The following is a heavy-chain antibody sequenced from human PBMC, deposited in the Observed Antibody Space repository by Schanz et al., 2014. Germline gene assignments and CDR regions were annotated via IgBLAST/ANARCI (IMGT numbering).Heavy chain of an antibody. CDR2: INTGSGDT. CDR1: GYTFTSYG. Sequence: QVQLVQSGAEVKKPGASVKVSCKASGYTFTSYGISWVRPAPGQGLEWMGWINTGSGDTEDSQNFQGRVTITRDTSASTADMALTGLRSDDTAVYYCARDRRLYDRDDLYYDDSWGQGTLVTVSS. V-gene: IGHV1-18*01. J-gene: IGHJ4*02. CDR3: ARDRRLYDRDDLYYDDS. D-gene: IGHD2-8*01.